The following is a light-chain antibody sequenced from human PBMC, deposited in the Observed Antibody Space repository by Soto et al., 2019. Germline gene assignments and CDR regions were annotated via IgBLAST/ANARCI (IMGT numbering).Light chain of an antibody. CDR3: LQHNTHPLT. V-gene: IGKV1-5*01. CDR1: QRSDRY. J-gene: IGKJ4*01. CDR2: DAS. Sequence: DIQLTQSPSTLSASVGDRVTVTCRASQRSDRYLAWYQQKPGKAPKLLVYDASTLEGGVPSSFSGSGSATEFILTISSLQPEDFATYYCLQHNTHPLTFGGGTKVEIK.